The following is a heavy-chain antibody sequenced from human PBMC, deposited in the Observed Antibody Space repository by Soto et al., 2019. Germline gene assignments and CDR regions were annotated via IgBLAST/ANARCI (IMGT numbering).Heavy chain of an antibody. CDR1: GFTFSDYY. CDR2: ISDSGRIT. D-gene: IGHD3-16*01. V-gene: IGHV3-11*01. Sequence: QVHLEESGGGLVKPAGSLRLSCTASGFTFSDYYMSWIRQAPGKGLEWISDISDSGRITHHADSVEGRFTISRDNAKDSLYLQLNNLRPEDSAIYYCARDHGGGGLALEYWGQGTLVSVSS. J-gene: IGHJ4*02. CDR3: ARDHGGGGLALEY.